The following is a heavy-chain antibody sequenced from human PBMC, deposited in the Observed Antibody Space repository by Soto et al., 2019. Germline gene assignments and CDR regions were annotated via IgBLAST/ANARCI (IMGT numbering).Heavy chain of an antibody. CDR2: IYYSGNT. J-gene: IGHJ4*02. D-gene: IGHD3-9*01. Sequence: PSETLSLTCTVSGGSISSYYWSWIRQPPGKGLEWIGYIYYSGNTYYNPSLKSRVTVSVDTSKNQFSLKLSSVTAADTAVYYCATAGGAYYNILTGPCDWGQGTLVTVSS. CDR1: GGSISSYY. V-gene: IGHV4-59*04. CDR3: ATAGGAYYNILTGPCD.